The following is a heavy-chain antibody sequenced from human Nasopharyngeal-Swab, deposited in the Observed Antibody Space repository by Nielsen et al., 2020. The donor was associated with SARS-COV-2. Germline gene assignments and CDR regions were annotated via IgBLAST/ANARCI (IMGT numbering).Heavy chain of an antibody. J-gene: IGHJ4*02. Sequence: ASVKVSCKASGYTFTGYYMHWVRQAPGQGLAWMGWINPKSGGTNYAQKFQGRVTMTRDTSISTAYMELSRLRSDDTAVYYCARERGFSGYYYESSGEGRPFEFDYWGQGTLVTVSS. CDR3: ARERGFSGYYYESSGEGRPFEFDY. V-gene: IGHV1-2*02. CDR1: GYTFTGYY. CDR2: INPKSGGT. D-gene: IGHD3-22*01.